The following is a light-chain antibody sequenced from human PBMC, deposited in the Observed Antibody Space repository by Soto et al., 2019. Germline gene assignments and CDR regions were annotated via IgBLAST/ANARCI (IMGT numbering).Light chain of an antibody. CDR1: QSGSY. Sequence: EIVLTQSPATLSLSPRERATLSCRASQSGSYLAWYQQKPGQAPRLLIYDASNRATGIPARFSGSGSGTDFTLTISSLEPEDFAVYYCQQRTNWPPKYTFGQGTKLEIK. CDR2: DAS. V-gene: IGKV3-11*01. CDR3: QQRTNWPPKYT. J-gene: IGKJ2*01.